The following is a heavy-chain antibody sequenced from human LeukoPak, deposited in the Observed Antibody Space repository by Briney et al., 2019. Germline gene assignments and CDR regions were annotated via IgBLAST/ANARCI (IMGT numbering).Heavy chain of an antibody. Sequence: GGSLRLSCAASGFTFSSYAMHWVRQAPGKGLEWVAVISYDGSNKYYADSVKGRFTISRDNSKNTLYLQMNSLRADYTPVYYFERALAVAGPPGRDGGKGTLVPVS. V-gene: IGHV3-30-3*01. J-gene: IGHJ4*02. CDR1: GFTFSSYA. CDR2: ISYDGSNK. D-gene: IGHD6-19*01. CDR3: ERALAVAGPPGRD.